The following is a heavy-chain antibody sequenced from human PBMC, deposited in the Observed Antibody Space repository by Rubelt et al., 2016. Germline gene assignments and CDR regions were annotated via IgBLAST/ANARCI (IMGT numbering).Heavy chain of an antibody. CDR2: INPNSGGT. J-gene: IGHJ3*02. V-gene: IGHV1-2*02. Sequence: LEWMGWINPNSGGTNYAQKFQGRVTMTRDTSISTAYMELSRLRCDDTAVYYCARDVPHYDSSGYYYDAFDIWGQGTMVTVSS. D-gene: IGHD3-22*01. CDR3: ARDVPHYDSSGYYYDAFDI.